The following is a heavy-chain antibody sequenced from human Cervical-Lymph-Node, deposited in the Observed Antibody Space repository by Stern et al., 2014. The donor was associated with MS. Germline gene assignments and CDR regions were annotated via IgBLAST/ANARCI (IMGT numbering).Heavy chain of an antibody. D-gene: IGHD2-2*01. CDR3: AAGYCSSTSCYAFDY. Sequence: QLMQSGPEVKKPGTSVKVSCKASGFTFTSSAVPWVRQARGQRLEWIGWIVVGIGNTNYAQKFQERVTITRDMSTSTAYMELSSLRSEDTAVYYCAAGYCSSTSCYAFDYWGQGTLVTVSS. J-gene: IGHJ4*02. CDR1: GFTFTSSA. V-gene: IGHV1-58*01. CDR2: IVVGIGNT.